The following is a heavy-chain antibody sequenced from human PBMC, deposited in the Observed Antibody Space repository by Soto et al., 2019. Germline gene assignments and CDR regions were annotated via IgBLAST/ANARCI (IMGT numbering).Heavy chain of an antibody. J-gene: IGHJ1*01. V-gene: IGHV1-2*04. Sequence: QVQLVQSGAEVKKPGASVKVSCKASGYTFTGYYMHWVRQAPGQGLEWMGWINPNSGGTNYAQKFQGWVTMTRDTSISTDYMELSRLRSDDTAVYYCARSWGYDYGDEGYFQHWGQGTLVTVSS. CDR1: GYTFTGYY. CDR2: INPNSGGT. CDR3: ARSWGYDYGDEGYFQH. D-gene: IGHD4-17*01.